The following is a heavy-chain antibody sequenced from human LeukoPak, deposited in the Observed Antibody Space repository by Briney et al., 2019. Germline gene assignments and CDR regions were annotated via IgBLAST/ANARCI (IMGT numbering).Heavy chain of an antibody. V-gene: IGHV4-39*01. CDR1: GGSISSSNYY. CDR2: IYYSGST. Sequence: PSETLSLTCTVSGGSISSSNYYWGWIRQPPGKGLEWIGSIYYSGSTYYNPSLKSRVTISVDTSRNQTSLKLSSVTAADTAVYYCARQAKGYMGVWGKGTTVTVSS. J-gene: IGHJ6*03. CDR3: ARQAKGYMGV.